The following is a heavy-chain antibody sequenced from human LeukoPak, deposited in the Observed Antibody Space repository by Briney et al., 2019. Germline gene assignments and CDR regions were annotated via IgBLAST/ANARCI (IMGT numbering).Heavy chain of an antibody. CDR1: GGSISSGSYY. CDR3: ARVVAGSYYHFDY. D-gene: IGHD1-26*01. CDR2: IYTSGST. V-gene: IGHV4-61*02. Sequence: PSQTLSLTCTVSGGSISSGSYYWSWIRQPAGKGLEWIGRIYTSGSTNYNPSLKSRVTISVDTSKNQFSLKLSSVTAADTAVYYCARVVAGSYYHFDYWGQGTLVTVSS. J-gene: IGHJ4*02.